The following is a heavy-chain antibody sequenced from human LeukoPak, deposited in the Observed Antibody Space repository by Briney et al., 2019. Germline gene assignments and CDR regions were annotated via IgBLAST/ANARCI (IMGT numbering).Heavy chain of an antibody. D-gene: IGHD6-19*01. Sequence: GGSLRLSCAASGFTFSSYGMHWVRQAPGKGLEWVTAISSDGRNKYYADSVKGRFTVSRDNSKNTLYLQMNGLRAEDTAVYYCAKDVAVAGTGYSVLGHWGQGTLVTVSS. CDR3: AKDVAVAGTGYSVLGH. CDR2: ISSDGRNK. CDR1: GFTFSSYG. V-gene: IGHV3-30*18. J-gene: IGHJ4*02.